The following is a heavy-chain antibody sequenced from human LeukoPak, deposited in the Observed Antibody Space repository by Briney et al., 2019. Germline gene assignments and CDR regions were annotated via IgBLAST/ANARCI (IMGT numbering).Heavy chain of an antibody. Sequence: SETLSLTCAVYGGSFSGYYWSWIRQPPGKGLEWIGEINHSGSTNYNPSLKSRVTISVDTSKNQFSLKLSSVTAADTAVYYCARGFPYRSSWWGYWGQGTPVTVSS. J-gene: IGHJ4*02. CDR3: ARGFPYRSSWWGY. CDR2: INHSGST. D-gene: IGHD6-6*01. V-gene: IGHV4-34*01. CDR1: GGSFSGYY.